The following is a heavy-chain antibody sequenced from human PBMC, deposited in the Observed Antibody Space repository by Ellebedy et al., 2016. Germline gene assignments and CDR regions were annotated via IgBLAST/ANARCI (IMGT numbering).Heavy chain of an antibody. V-gene: IGHV3-30-3*01. J-gene: IGHJ3*01. D-gene: IGHD2-8*01. CDR2: ILYDGSNK. CDR3: ARDIFYCTKGVCTLFDAFDV. Sequence: AGSLRLSXAASGFTFSSYAMHWVRQAPGKGLEWVAVILYDGSNKYYADSVKGRFTISRDNSKNTLYLQMNNLRAEDTAVYYCARDIFYCTKGVCTLFDAFDVWGQGTRVTVSS. CDR1: GFTFSSYA.